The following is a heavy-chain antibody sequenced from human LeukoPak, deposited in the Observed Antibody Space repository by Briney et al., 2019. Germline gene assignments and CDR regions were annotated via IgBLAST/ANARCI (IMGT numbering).Heavy chain of an antibody. CDR2: ISAYTGNT. J-gene: IGHJ4*02. D-gene: IGHD5-18*01. CDR1: GYIFSTYG. CDR3: ARGTIQLWFSDY. Sequence: ASVKVSCKASGYIFSTYGISWVRQAPGQGLEWMGWISAYTGNTNYAQKFQDRVTITTDTSTSTAYLELRSLRSDDTAVYYCARGTIQLWFSDYWGQGTLVTVSS. V-gene: IGHV1-18*01.